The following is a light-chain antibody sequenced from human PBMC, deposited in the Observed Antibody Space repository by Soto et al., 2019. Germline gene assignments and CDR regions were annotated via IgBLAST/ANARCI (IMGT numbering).Light chain of an antibody. CDR2: DAS. CDR3: QHSGT. V-gene: IGKV1-5*01. Sequence: GDRVTITCRASQSISSWLAWYQQKAGKAPKLLIYDASSLESGVPSRFSGSGSGTEFTLTISSLQPDDFATYYCQHSGTFGGGTKVEIK. J-gene: IGKJ4*01. CDR1: QSISSW.